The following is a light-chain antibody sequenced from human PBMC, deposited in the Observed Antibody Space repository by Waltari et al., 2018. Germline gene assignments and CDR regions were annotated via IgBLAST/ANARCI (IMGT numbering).Light chain of an antibody. Sequence: DVVMTQSPLSLPVTLGPPASISCRSSQSLVYGDGHTYLHWFQQRPGQSPRRLIYRVSSRDSGVPDRFSGSGSGTEFSLTISSLQPEDFATYYCQQLNSYPLTFGGGTKVEIK. CDR3: QQLNSYPLT. V-gene: IGKV2-30*01. CDR2: RVS. J-gene: IGKJ4*01. CDR1: QSLVYGDGHTY.